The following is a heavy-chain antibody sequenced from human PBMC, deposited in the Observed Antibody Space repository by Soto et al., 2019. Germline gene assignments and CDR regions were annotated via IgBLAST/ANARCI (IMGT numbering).Heavy chain of an antibody. V-gene: IGHV4-34*01. CDR2: INHSGST. CDR3: ETHLKTTVTTYWHFDL. J-gene: IGHJ2*01. CDR1: GGSFSGYY. Sequence: QVHLQQWGAGLLKPSETLSLTCAVYGGSFSGYYWSWIRQPPGKGLEWIGEINHSGSTNFNPSLDSRDTLPLETSKNQFSLKLSSVTAADTAVHYHETHLKTTVTTYWHFDLWGRGTLVTVFS. D-gene: IGHD4-17*01.